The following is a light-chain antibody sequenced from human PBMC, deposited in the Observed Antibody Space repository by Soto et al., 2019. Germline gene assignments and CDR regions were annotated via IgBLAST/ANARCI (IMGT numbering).Light chain of an antibody. CDR1: SSDVGGYNY. CDR2: EVS. Sequence: QSALTQPASVSGSPGQSITISCTGTSSDVGGYNYVSWYQQHPGKAPKLMIYEVSNRPSGVSNRFSGSKSGNTASLTISGLQAEDEADYSCSSYTRSSTLDVVFGGGTKVTVL. CDR3: SSYTRSSTLDVV. V-gene: IGLV2-14*01. J-gene: IGLJ2*01.